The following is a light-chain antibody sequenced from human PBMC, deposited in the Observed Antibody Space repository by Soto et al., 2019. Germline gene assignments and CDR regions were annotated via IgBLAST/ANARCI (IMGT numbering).Light chain of an antibody. V-gene: IGKV1-5*01. Sequence: DIRMTQSPYTLSASVGDRVTITCRASQNIGSWLAWYQQKPGKAPKLLIYGGSTVETGVPSRFSGSGSGTEFTLTITNLQPGDFATYYCQQYNSFSATFGHGTRLETK. CDR3: QQYNSFSAT. CDR2: GGS. J-gene: IGKJ5*01. CDR1: QNIGSW.